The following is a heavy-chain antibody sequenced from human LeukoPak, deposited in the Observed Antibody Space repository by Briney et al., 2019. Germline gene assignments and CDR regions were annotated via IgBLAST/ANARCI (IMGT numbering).Heavy chain of an antibody. CDR3: ARAPSEIGGYYPEYFRH. Sequence: GGSLRLSCAASGFTFSSYWMHWVRHAPGKGLVWVSRIKSDGKTNYAGSVKGRFTISRDNAKNTVSLQMNSLRAEDTGVYYCARAPSEIGGYYPEYFRHWGQGTLVTVSS. J-gene: IGHJ1*01. CDR2: IKSDGKT. CDR1: GFTFSSYW. V-gene: IGHV3-74*01. D-gene: IGHD3-22*01.